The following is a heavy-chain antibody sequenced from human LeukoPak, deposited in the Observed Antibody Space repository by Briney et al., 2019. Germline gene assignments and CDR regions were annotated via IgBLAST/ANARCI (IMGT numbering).Heavy chain of an antibody. D-gene: IGHD3-10*01. CDR2: IKQDGSEK. CDR1: GFTFSSYW. V-gene: IGHV3-7*01. J-gene: IGHJ2*01. CDR3: ARETGYYGSGSYYKH. Sequence: GGSLRLSCAASGFTFSSYWMSWVRQAPGKGLEWVANIKQDGSEKYYVDSVKGRFTISRDNAKNSLYLQMNSLRAEDTAVYYCARETGYYGSGSYYKHWGRGTLVTVSS.